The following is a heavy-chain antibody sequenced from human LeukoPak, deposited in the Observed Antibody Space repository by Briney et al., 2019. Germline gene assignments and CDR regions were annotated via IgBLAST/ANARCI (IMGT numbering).Heavy chain of an antibody. J-gene: IGHJ4*02. CDR2: ISGHTANT. D-gene: IGHD1-26*01. CDR1: GYIFKNYG. CDR3: ARDGRYSGTYLDY. Sequence: GASVTVSCKTSGYIFKNYGVSWVRQAPGQGLEWMGWISGHTANTKYAETVQARVTMITDTSTTTVYMEMRSLRSDDTAVYFCARDGRYSGTYLDYWGQGTLVTVSS. V-gene: IGHV1-18*01.